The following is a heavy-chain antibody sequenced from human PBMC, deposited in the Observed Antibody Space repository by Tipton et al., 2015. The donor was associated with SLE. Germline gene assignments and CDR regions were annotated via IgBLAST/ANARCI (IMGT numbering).Heavy chain of an antibody. CDR3: ARGGWGVAFDI. J-gene: IGHJ3*02. CDR2: IYHSGST. V-gene: IGHV4-30-2*01. CDR1: GGSISSGNYY. D-gene: IGHD3-16*01. Sequence: TLSLTCSVSGGSISSGNYYWSWIRQPPGKGLEWIGYIYHSGSTYYNPSLKSRVTISVDRSKNQFSLKLSSVTAADTAVYYCARGGWGVAFDIWGQGTMVTVSS.